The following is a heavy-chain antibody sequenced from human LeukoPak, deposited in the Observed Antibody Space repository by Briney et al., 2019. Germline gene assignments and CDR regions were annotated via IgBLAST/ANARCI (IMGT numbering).Heavy chain of an antibody. CDR1: GFTFSSYI. CDR3: ARDSSGEHFDY. CDR2: ISSSSSYI. V-gene: IGHV3-21*01. D-gene: IGHD1-26*01. J-gene: IGHJ4*02. Sequence: GGSLRLSCAASGFTFSSYIMNWVRQAPGKGLEWVSSISSSSSYIYYADSVKGRFTISRDNAKNSLYLQMNSLRAEDTAVYYCARDSSGEHFDYWGQGTLVSVSS.